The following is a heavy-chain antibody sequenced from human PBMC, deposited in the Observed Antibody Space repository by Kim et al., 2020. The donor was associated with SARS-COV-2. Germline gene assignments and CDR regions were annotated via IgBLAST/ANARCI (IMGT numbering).Heavy chain of an antibody. CDR2: T. D-gene: IGHD7-27*01. V-gene: IGHV3-23*01. CDR3: AKDRRNWDPDY. J-gene: IGHJ4*02. Sequence: TYYADAVKGRFTISRDNSKNTLYLQMNSLRAEDTAVYYCAKDRRNWDPDYWGQGTLVTVSS.